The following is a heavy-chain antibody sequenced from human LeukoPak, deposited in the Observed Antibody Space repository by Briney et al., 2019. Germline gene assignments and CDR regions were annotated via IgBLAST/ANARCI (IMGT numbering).Heavy chain of an antibody. D-gene: IGHD3-3*01. J-gene: IGHJ4*02. CDR3: ARADDQDFDY. CDR1: GFAFTNYF. Sequence: ASVKVSCKAFGFAFTNYFMHWVRQAPGQGLEWMGIISPTGDSTEYAQKFQGRVTMTRDTSTSTLYMELSSLRSEDTAMYYCARADDQDFDYWGQGTVVTVSS. CDR2: ISPTGDST. V-gene: IGHV1-46*01.